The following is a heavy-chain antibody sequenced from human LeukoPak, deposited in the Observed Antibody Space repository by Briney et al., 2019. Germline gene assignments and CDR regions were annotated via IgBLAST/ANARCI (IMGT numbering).Heavy chain of an antibody. CDR2: INHSGST. CDR3: ATYAGRDSSSFAQNY. V-gene: IGHV4-34*01. D-gene: IGHD6-6*01. CDR1: GGSFSGYY. J-gene: IGHJ4*02. Sequence: KPSETLSLTCDVYGGSFSGYYWSRIRQPPGKGLEWIGEINHSGSTDYNPSLKSRVTISVDTSKNQFSLKLSSVTAADTAVYYCATYAGRDSSSFAQNYWGQGTLVTVSS.